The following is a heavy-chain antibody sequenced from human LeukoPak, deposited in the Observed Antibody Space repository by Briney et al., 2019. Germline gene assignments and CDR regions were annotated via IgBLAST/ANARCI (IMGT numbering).Heavy chain of an antibody. V-gene: IGHV1-69*04. CDR2: IIPILGIA. J-gene: IGHJ6*02. Sequence: SVKVSCKASGGTFSSYAISWVRQAPGQGLERMGRIIPILGIANYAQKFQGRVTITADKSTSTAYMELSSLRSEDTAVYYCARGPLIAVAGTYYYYYGMDVWGQGTTVTVSS. D-gene: IGHD6-19*01. CDR3: ARGPLIAVAGTYYYYYGMDV. CDR1: GGTFSSYA.